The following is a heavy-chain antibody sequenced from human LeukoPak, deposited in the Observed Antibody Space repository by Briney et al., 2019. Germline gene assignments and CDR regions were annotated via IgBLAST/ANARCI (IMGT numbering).Heavy chain of an antibody. CDR2: INHSGST. J-gene: IGHJ4*02. D-gene: IGHD5-18*01. Sequence: PSETLSLTCAVYGGSFSGYYWSWIRQPPGKGLEWIGEINHSGSTNYNPSLKSRVTISVDTSKNQFSLKLSSATAADTAVYYCARRRGYSYGKKAYYFDYWGQGTLVTVSS. CDR3: ARRRGYSYGKKAYYFDY. V-gene: IGHV4-34*01. CDR1: GGSFSGYY.